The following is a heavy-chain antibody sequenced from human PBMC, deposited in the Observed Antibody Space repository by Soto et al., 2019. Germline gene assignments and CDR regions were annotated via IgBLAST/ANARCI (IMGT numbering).Heavy chain of an antibody. D-gene: IGHD5-12*01. Sequence: QVQLVESGGGVVQPGRSLRLSCAASGFTFSSYAMHWVRQAPGKGLEWVAVISYDGSNKYYADSVKGRFTISRDNSKNTLYLQMNSLRAEDTAVYYCARDHVPIYSGYELDYWGQGTLVTVSS. CDR1: GFTFSSYA. CDR3: ARDHVPIYSGYELDY. J-gene: IGHJ4*02. CDR2: ISYDGSNK. V-gene: IGHV3-30-3*01.